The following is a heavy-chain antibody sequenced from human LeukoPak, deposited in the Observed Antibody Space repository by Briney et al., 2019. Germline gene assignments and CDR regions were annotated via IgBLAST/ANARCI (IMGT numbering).Heavy chain of an antibody. CDR3: ASAAQWLIPHY. CDR2: ISYDGSNK. D-gene: IGHD6-19*01. Sequence: GGSLRLSCAASGFTFSSYAMSWVRQAPGKGLEWVAVISYDGSNKYYADSVKGRFTISRDNSKNTLYLQMNSLRAEDTAVYYCASAAQWLIPHYWGQGTLVTVSS. J-gene: IGHJ4*02. CDR1: GFTFSSYA. V-gene: IGHV3-30-3*01.